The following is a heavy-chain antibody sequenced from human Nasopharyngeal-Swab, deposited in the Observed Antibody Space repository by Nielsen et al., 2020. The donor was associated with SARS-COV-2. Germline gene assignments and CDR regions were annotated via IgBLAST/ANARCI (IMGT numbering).Heavy chain of an antibody. CDR3: ARDLLRLGELSLYLDY. Sequence: GGSLRLSCAASGFTFTSYAMHWVRQAPGKGLEWVAVISYDGSSSYYADSVKGRFIISRDNSKNTLYLRMNSLRAEDTAVYYCARDLLRLGELSLYLDYWGQGTLVTVSS. V-gene: IGHV3-30*04. J-gene: IGHJ4*02. CDR2: ISYDGSSS. CDR1: GFTFTSYA. D-gene: IGHD3-16*02.